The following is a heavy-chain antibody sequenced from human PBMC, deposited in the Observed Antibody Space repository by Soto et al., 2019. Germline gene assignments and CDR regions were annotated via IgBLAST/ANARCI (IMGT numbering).Heavy chain of an antibody. J-gene: IGHJ3*02. V-gene: IGHV4-30-4*01. CDR1: GGSISSGDYY. Sequence: SETPSLTCTVSGGSISSGDYYWSWIRQPPGKGLEWIGYIYYSGSTYYNPSLKSRVTISVDTSKNQFSLKLSSVTAADTAVYYCGRVWGYCTTGVCYTAFDIWGQWTMVTVSS. CDR3: GRVWGYCTTGVCYTAFDI. CDR2: IYYSGST. D-gene: IGHD2-8*01.